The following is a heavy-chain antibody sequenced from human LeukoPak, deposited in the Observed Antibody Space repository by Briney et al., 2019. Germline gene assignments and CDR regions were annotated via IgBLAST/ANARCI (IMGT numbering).Heavy chain of an antibody. CDR3: ARVPVRVIAAAGVDY. D-gene: IGHD6-13*01. CDR1: GYTFTDYY. Sequence: ASVKVSCKASGYTFTDYYVYWVRQAPGQGLEWMGWINPNSGDTNYQGRVTMTRDKSISTAYLQWSSLKASDTAMYYCARVPVRVIAAAGVDYWGQGTLVTVSS. CDR2: INPNSGDT. V-gene: IGHV1-2*02. J-gene: IGHJ4*02.